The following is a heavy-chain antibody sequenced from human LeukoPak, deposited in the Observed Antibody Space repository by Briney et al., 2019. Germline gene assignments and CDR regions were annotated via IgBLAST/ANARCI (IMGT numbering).Heavy chain of an antibody. J-gene: IGHJ4*02. CDR1: GFTFSSYE. CDR2: ISSSGSTI. V-gene: IGHV3-48*03. Sequence: GGSLRLSCAASGFTFSSYEMNWVRQAPGKGLEWVSYISSSGSTIYYADSVKGRFTISRDNAKNSLYLQMNSLRAEDTAVYYCARDPGYSSSPDYWGQGTLVTVSS. D-gene: IGHD6-13*01. CDR3: ARDPGYSSSPDY.